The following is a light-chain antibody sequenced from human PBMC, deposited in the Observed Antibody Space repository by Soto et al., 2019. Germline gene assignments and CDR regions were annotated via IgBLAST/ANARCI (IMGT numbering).Light chain of an antibody. CDR1: QGISGW. Sequence: DIQMTQSPSSVSASVGDRVTITCRASQGISGWLAWYQQKPGKAPKLLIYAASNLHSGVPSRFGGSGSGTEFTLTISSLQPEDFATYYCQQASRFPITFRQATRLEMK. CDR2: AAS. CDR3: QQASRFPIT. J-gene: IGKJ5*01. V-gene: IGKV1-12*01.